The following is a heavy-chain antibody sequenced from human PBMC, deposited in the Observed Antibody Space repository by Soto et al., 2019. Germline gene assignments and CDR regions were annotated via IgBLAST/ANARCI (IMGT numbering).Heavy chain of an antibody. CDR3: AREGYYSGSGSYSPPRYYGMDV. J-gene: IGHJ6*02. CDR2: ISAYNDYT. D-gene: IGHD3-10*01. Sequence: QVKLVQSGAEVKKPGSSVKVSCKASGYTFISYGISWVRQAPGQGLEWMGWISAYNDYTNYAQKLQGRVTMTTDTSTRIAYLELRSLRSDDTAVYYCAREGYYSGSGSYSPPRYYGMDVGVQGTTVTVSS. CDR1: GYTFISYG. V-gene: IGHV1-18*01.